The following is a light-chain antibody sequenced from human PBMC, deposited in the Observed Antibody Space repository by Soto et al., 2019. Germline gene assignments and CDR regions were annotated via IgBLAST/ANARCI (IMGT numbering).Light chain of an antibody. Sequence: EIVLTQSPGTLSLSTGVSATLSCRASQRVASSHIAWYRQKTGQAPWLLIYVASNRATGIPDMFSCSGSGTDFTLTISRLEAEDSAVYDWQYDGSSPPYTFGQGTKVKIK. V-gene: IGKV3-20*01. J-gene: IGKJ2*01. CDR2: VAS. CDR3: QYDGSSPPYT. CDR1: QRVASSH.